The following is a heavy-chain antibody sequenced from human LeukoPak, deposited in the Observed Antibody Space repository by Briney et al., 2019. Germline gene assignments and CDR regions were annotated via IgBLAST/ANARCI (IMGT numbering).Heavy chain of an antibody. Sequence: SETLSLTCAVYGGSFSGYYWSWIRQPPGKGLEWIGEINHSGSTNYNPSLKSRVTISVDTSKNQFSLKLSSVTAADTAVYYCARPGYYYDSSGFARNFDYWGQGTLVTVSS. CDR1: GGSFSGYY. CDR3: ARPGYYYDSSGFARNFDY. D-gene: IGHD3-22*01. CDR2: INHSGST. V-gene: IGHV4-34*01. J-gene: IGHJ4*02.